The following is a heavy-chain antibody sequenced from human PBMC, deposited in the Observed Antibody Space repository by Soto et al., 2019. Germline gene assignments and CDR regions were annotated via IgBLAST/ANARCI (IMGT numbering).Heavy chain of an antibody. V-gene: IGHV4-39*01. CDR1: DGSMNSDSSY. Sequence: TLSLTCRVSDGSMNSDSSYWGWIRQPPGKGLEWIGVINHSGSTYHNLSLKGRVTMSVDASRNQFSLKLTSMTAADTAVYYCARLGGYVSVGYYYLWDSWGQGTLVTV. D-gene: IGHD3-22*01. CDR2: INHSGST. J-gene: IGHJ4*02. CDR3: ARLGGYVSVGYYYLWDS.